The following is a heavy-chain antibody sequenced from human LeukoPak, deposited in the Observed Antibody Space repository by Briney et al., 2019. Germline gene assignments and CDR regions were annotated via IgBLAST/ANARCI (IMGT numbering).Heavy chain of an antibody. D-gene: IGHD2-21*02. Sequence: GASVKVSCKASGGTFSSYAISWVRQAPGQGLEWMGRIIPIFGTANYAQKFQGRVTITTDESTSTAYMELSSLRSEDTAVYYCARDRADVVVTAIQDYWGQGTLVTVSS. J-gene: IGHJ4*02. V-gene: IGHV1-69*05. CDR3: ARDRADVVVTAIQDY. CDR2: IIPIFGTA. CDR1: GGTFSSYA.